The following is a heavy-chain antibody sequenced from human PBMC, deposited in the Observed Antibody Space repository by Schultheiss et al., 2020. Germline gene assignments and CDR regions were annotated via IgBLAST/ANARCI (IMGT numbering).Heavy chain of an antibody. CDR1: GFTFDDYA. CDR3: AKGGTFITMVRGVTRPAYYYGMDV. D-gene: IGHD3-10*01. V-gene: IGHV3-9*01. J-gene: IGHJ6*02. CDR2: ISWNSGSI. Sequence: GGSLRLSCAASGFTFDDYAMHWVRQAPGKGLEWVSGISWNSGSIGYADSVKGRFTISRDNSKNTLYLQMNSLRAEDTAVYYCAKGGTFITMVRGVTRPAYYYGMDVWGQGTTVTVSS.